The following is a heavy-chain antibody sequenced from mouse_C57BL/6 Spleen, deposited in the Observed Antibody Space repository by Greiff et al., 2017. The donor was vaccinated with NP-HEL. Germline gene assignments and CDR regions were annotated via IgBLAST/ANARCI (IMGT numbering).Heavy chain of an antibody. D-gene: IGHD2-1*01. Sequence: EVQLQQSGPELVKPGASVKIPCKASGYTFTDYNMDWVKQSHGKSLEWIGDINPNNGGTIYNQKFKGKATLTVDKSSSTAYMELRSLTSEDTAVYYWARRDYGNFWFAYWGQGTLVTVSA. CDR3: ARRDYGNFWFAY. V-gene: IGHV1-18*01. CDR2: INPNNGGT. J-gene: IGHJ3*01. CDR1: GYTFTDYN.